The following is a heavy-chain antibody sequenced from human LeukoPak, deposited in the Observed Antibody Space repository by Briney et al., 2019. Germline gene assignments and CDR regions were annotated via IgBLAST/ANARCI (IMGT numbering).Heavy chain of an antibody. CDR2: ISGSGGST. J-gene: IGHJ4*02. CDR1: GFTFSSYA. Sequence: PGGSLRLSCAASGFTFSSYAMSWVRQAPGKGLEWVSAISGSGGSTYYADSVKGRFTISRDNSKNTLYLQMNSLRAEDTAVYYCAKDSPYYYDSSRLIDYWGQGTLVTVSS. V-gene: IGHV3-23*01. D-gene: IGHD3-22*01. CDR3: AKDSPYYYDSSRLIDY.